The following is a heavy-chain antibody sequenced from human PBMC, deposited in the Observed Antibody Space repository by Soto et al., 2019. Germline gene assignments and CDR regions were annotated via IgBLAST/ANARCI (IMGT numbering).Heavy chain of an antibody. Sequence: RRLSCTFSGFTSDDYDYALTWVRHSPGKGLQWLGLIRGSTYGGTTEYAASVKGRFTISRDDSKGITYLQMNSLKTEDTAVYYCSRDGDLYGLDVWGQGTTVTVSS. CDR1: GFTSDDYDYA. CDR2: IRGSTYGGTT. D-gene: IGHD3-3*01. J-gene: IGHJ6*02. V-gene: IGHV3-49*04. CDR3: SRDGDLYGLDV.